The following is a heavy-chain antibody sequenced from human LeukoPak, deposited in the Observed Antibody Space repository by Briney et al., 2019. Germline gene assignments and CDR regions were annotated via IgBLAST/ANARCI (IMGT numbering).Heavy chain of an antibody. CDR1: GYTYISYY. CDR3: ARVMSSAAAADY. J-gene: IGHJ4*02. D-gene: IGHD6-13*01. Sequence: ASVKVSCKASGYTYISYYMHWVRRAPGQGPEWMGIINPSGGSTDYSHKFQGRVTMTRDTSTSTVYMELSSLTSEDTAVYYCARVMSSAAAADYWGQGTLVTVSS. CDR2: INPSGGST. V-gene: IGHV1-46*01.